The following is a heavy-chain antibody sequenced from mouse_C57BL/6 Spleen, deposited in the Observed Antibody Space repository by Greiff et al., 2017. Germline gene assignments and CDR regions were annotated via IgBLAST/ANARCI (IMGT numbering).Heavy chain of an antibody. Sequence: QVQLQQPGAELVKPGASVKMSCKASGYTFTSYWITWVKQRPGQGLEWIGDIYPGSGSTNYNEKFKSKATLTVDTSSSTAYMQLSSLTSEDSAVYYCARGDYYGSSYWDFDVWGTGTTGTVSS. CDR2: IYPGSGST. CDR1: GYTFTSYW. D-gene: IGHD1-1*01. CDR3: ARGDYYGSSYWDFDV. J-gene: IGHJ1*03. V-gene: IGHV1-55*01.